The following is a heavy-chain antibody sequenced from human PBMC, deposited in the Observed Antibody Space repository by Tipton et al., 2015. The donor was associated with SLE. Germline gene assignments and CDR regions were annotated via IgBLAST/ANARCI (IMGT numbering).Heavy chain of an antibody. CDR1: GYSFTTYW. J-gene: IGHJ2*01. Sequence: QLVQSGAEVKKAGESLKISCHTSGYSFTTYWIGWVRQAPGQGLEWMGWINPNSGATNSAQKFQGRVTMTRDTSINTAFMELDSLTSDDTAVYYCARAYGDNWYFDLWGRGTLVSVSS. CDR2: INPNSGAT. V-gene: IGHV1-2*02. D-gene: IGHD2-21*02. CDR3: ARAYGDNWYFDL.